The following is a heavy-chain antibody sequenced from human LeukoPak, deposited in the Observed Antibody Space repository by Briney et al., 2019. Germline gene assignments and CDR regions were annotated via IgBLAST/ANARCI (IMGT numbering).Heavy chain of an antibody. J-gene: IGHJ4*02. V-gene: IGHV3-48*03. CDR1: GLSFSDYG. CDR3: TRDAGSDF. D-gene: IGHD3-10*01. Sequence: PGGSLRLSCAGSGLSFSDYGMNWVRQAPGKGLEWLTFISPSGRGVSYADSVKGRFTIARDNAKKSLYLQMDSLRGEDTAIYYCTRDAGSDFWGQGTLVTVSS. CDR2: ISPSGRGV.